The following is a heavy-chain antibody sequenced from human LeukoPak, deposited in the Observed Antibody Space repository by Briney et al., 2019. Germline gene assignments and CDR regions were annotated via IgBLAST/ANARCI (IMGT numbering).Heavy chain of an antibody. J-gene: IGHJ4*02. D-gene: IGHD1-26*01. CDR1: GGSISSSSVY. CDR3: VRRTSGSYSDY. CDR2: ISYSGSTT. V-gene: IGHV4-39*01. Sequence: SETLSLTCTVSGGSISSSSVYWGWIRQPPGKGLEWIVTISYSGSTTSYNPSLKSRVTISVDTSKNQFSLKLNSVTVADTAVYYCVRRTSGSYSDYWGQGTLVTVSS.